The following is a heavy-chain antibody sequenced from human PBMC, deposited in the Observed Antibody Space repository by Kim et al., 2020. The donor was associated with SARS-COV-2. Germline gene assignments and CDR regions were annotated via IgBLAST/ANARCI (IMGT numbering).Heavy chain of an antibody. CDR2: ISGNGDST. CDR3: AKRRAATGYDYDYFDY. D-gene: IGHD5-12*01. V-gene: IGHV3-23*01. Sequence: GGSLRLSCAASGFTFSSYAMNWVRQAPGKGLEWVSAISGNGDSTSYADSVKGRFTISRDNSQNMLYLQLNSLRLEDTAVYYCAKRRAATGYDYDYFDYWGQGTLVTVSS. J-gene: IGHJ4*02. CDR1: GFTFSSYA.